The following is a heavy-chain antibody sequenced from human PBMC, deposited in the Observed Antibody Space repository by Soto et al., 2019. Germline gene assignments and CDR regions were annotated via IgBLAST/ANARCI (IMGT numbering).Heavy chain of an antibody. CDR3: ARDASYYSLWSGYYPSRNGMDV. CDR2: IWYDGSKK. CDR1: GFTFSSFG. Sequence: QVQVVESGGGVVQPGRSLRLSCEASGFTFSSFGMHWVRQAPGKGLEWVSLIWYDGSKKSYGDSVKGRFTISRDNSRNTVYLQMNSLRADDTAVYYCARDASYYSLWSGYYPSRNGMDVWGQGTTVTVS. J-gene: IGHJ6*02. V-gene: IGHV3-33*01. D-gene: IGHD3-3*01.